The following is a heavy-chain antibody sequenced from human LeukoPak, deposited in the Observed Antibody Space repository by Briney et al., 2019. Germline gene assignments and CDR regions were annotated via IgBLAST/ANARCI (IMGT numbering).Heavy chain of an antibody. CDR3: ARGGLIAAAGPHYYYYMDV. CDR1: GGSFSGYY. V-gene: IGHV4-34*01. D-gene: IGHD6-13*01. CDR2: INHSGST. J-gene: IGHJ6*03. Sequence: SETLSLTCAVYGGSFSGYYWSWIRQPPGKGLEWIGEINHSGSTHYNPSLKSRVTISVDTSKNQFSLKLSSVTAADTAVYYCARGGLIAAAGPHYYYYMDVWGKGTTVTVSS.